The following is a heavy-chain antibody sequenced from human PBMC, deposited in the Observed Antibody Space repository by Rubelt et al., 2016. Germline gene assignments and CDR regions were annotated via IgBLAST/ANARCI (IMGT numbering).Heavy chain of an antibody. D-gene: IGHD1-26*01. J-gene: IGHJ4*02. V-gene: IGHV1-2*06. CDR3: ARDRVGATGDY. CDR2: GNPNSGGT. Sequence: RGNPNSGGTNYAQKFQGRVTMTRDTSISTAYMELSRLRSDDTAVYYCARDRVGATGDYWGRGTLVTVSS.